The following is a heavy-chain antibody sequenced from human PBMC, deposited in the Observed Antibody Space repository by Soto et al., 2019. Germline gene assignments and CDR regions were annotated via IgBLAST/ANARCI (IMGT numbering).Heavy chain of an antibody. J-gene: IGHJ5*01. CDR3: ARGDPRSILSTSLTTSYWFDS. D-gene: IGHD2-21*01. Sequence: QVQLQQWGTGLLKPSETLSLHCAVYGESLRGYYWSWIRQTPAMGLEWIGEINHRGTTNHDSSLKSRATSSIYPSKNQVSLRVNDVTAADTAVYYCARGDPRSILSTSLTTSYWFDSWGQGTLVTVSS. V-gene: IGHV4-34*04. CDR1: GESLRGYY. CDR2: INHRGTT.